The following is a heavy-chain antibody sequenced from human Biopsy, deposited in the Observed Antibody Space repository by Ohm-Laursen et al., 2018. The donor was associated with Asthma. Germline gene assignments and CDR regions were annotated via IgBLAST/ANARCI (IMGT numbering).Heavy chain of an antibody. CDR3: ARISRLGYNSLDYGMDV. J-gene: IGHJ6*02. Sequence: GSLRLSCTAPGFSVSTKYMSWVRQAPGKGLEWVSLIYSGDNTYYADSVKGRFTISRDHSKLYLQMNNLRAEDTAVYHCARISRLGYNSLDYGMDVWGQGTTVTVSS. CDR2: IYSGDNT. CDR1: GFSVSTKY. D-gene: IGHD5-24*01. V-gene: IGHV3-53*01.